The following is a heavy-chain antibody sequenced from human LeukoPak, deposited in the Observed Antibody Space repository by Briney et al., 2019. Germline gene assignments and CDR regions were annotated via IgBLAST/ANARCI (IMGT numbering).Heavy chain of an antibody. CDR2: ASGSGGST. J-gene: IGHJ4*02. CDR3: GKKTGYSSGWYLES. D-gene: IGHD6-19*01. Sequence: GGSLRLSCAASGFTFSSYWMHWVRQAPGKGLEWVSTASGSGGSTYYADYVKGRFTISRDNSKNTLYLQMNSLRAEDAAVYYCGKKTGYSSGWYLESWGQGTLVTVSS. V-gene: IGHV3-23*01. CDR1: GFTFSSYW.